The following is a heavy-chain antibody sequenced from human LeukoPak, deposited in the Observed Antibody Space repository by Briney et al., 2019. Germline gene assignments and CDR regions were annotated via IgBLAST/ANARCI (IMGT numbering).Heavy chain of an antibody. V-gene: IGHV1-46*01. Sequence: ASVKVSCKASGYTFTSYYMHWVRQAPGQGLEWMGIINPSGGSTSYAQKLQGRVTMSRDTSTGTVYMELSSLRSEDTAVYYCAREMTTVNLVMRVNDYWGQGTLVTVSS. CDR1: GYTFTSYY. CDR2: INPSGGST. CDR3: AREMTTVNLVMRVNDY. J-gene: IGHJ4*02. D-gene: IGHD4-17*01.